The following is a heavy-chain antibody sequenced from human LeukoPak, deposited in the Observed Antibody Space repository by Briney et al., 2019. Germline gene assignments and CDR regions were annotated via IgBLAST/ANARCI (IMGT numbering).Heavy chain of an antibody. D-gene: IGHD5-24*01. J-gene: IGHJ4*02. CDR3: ARVDRDDYNYGFDY. CDR2: IIPISGIA. V-gene: IGHV1-69*13. Sequence: GASVKVSCKASGGTFSTHGINWVRQAPGQGLEWVGQIIPISGIATYAQKFQDRVMITADESTSTAYMELSSLRSEDTAVYYCARVDRDDYNYGFDYWGQGTLVTVSS. CDR1: GGTFSTHG.